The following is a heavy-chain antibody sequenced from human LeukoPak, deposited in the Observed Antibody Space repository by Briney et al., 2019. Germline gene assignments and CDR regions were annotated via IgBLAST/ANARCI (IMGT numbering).Heavy chain of an antibody. D-gene: IGHD4-17*01. CDR3: ARDGTTVSPAV. Sequence: SETLSLTCTVSGGSISTYYWSWIRQPPGKGLEWIANMYYSGSTYYNPSLKSRVTISIDTSKNQLSLKLSSVTAADTAVYYCARDGTTVSPAVWGKGTTVTVSS. CDR1: GGSISTYY. CDR2: MYYSGST. V-gene: IGHV4-59*12. J-gene: IGHJ6*04.